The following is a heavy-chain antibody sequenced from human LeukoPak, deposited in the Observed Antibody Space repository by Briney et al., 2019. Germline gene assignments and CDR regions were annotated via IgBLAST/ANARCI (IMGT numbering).Heavy chain of an antibody. J-gene: IGHJ5*02. Sequence: GASVKVSCKTSGYTFTSHYIHWVRQAPGQGLEWVGIINPNDGSTKYAQTFQGRLTVTRDMSASTVYMELSSLRSEDTAVYYCARDGAPNYYGSGSYLNWFDPWGQGTLVTVSS. CDR2: INPNDGST. CDR1: GYTFTSHY. CDR3: ARDGAPNYYGSGSYLNWFDP. V-gene: IGHV1-46*01. D-gene: IGHD3-10*01.